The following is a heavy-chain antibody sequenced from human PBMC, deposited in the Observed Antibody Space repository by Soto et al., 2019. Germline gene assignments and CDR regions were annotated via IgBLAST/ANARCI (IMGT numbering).Heavy chain of an antibody. V-gene: IGHV3-30*18. CDR2: ISYDGSNK. D-gene: IGHD6-6*01. CDR3: AKDASDSSSDY. Sequence: VAVISYDGSNKYYADSVKGRFTISRDNSKNTLYLQMNSLRAEDTAVYYCAKDASDSSSDYWGQGTLVTVSS. J-gene: IGHJ4*02.